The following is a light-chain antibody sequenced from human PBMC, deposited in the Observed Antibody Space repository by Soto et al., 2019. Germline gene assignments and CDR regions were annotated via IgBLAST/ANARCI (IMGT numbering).Light chain of an antibody. CDR3: AAWDDSLNGPV. CDR1: SSNIGSNT. CDR2: SNN. Sequence: QSVLIQPPSASGTPGQRVTISCSGSSSNIGSNTVNWYQQLPGRAPKLLIYSNNQRPSGVPDRFSGSKSGTSASLAISGLQSEDEADYYCAAWDDSLNGPVFGGGTQLTVL. J-gene: IGLJ7*01. V-gene: IGLV1-44*01.